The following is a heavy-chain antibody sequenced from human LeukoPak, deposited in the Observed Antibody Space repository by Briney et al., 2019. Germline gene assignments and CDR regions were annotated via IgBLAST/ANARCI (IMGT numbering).Heavy chain of an antibody. Sequence: PGGSLRLSCAASGFTFSSYAMSWVRQAPGKGLEWAQAISGSGGSTYYADSVKGWFTISRDNSKNTLYLQLNSLRAEDTAVYYCAKRRNYYDSSGPFVYWGQGTLVTVSS. J-gene: IGHJ4*02. CDR1: GFTFSSYA. CDR2: ISGSGGST. V-gene: IGHV3-23*01. CDR3: AKRRNYYDSSGPFVY. D-gene: IGHD3-22*01.